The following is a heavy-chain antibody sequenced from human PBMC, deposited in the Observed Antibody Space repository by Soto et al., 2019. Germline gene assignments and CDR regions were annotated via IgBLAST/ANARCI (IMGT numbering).Heavy chain of an antibody. V-gene: IGHV1-18*01. J-gene: IGHJ6*02. CDR1: GYTFTSYG. D-gene: IGHD2-2*02. Sequence: QVQLVQSGAEVKKPGVSVKVSCKASGYTFTSYGISWVRQAPGQGLEWMGWISAYNGSTNYAQKLQGRVTMTTDTSTSTAYMELRSLRSDDTAVYYCARGGYCSSTSCYNTYRGMDVWGQGTTVTVSS. CDR3: ARGGYCSSTSCYNTYRGMDV. CDR2: ISAYNGST.